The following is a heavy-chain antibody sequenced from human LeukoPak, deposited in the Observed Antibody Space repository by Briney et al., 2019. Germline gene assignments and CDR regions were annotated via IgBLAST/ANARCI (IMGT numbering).Heavy chain of an antibody. V-gene: IGHV3-30*04. CDR1: GFTFSSYA. D-gene: IGHD5-18*01. Sequence: GGSLRLSCAASGFTFSSYAMHWVRQAPGKGLEWVAVISYDGSNKYYADSVKGRFTISRDNSKNTLYLQMNSLRAEDTAVYYCARDLFGYDDAFDIWGQGTMVTVSS. CDR3: ARDLFGYDDAFDI. J-gene: IGHJ3*02. CDR2: ISYDGSNK.